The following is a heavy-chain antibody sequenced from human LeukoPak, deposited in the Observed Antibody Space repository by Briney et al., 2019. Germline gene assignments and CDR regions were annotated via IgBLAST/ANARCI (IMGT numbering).Heavy chain of an antibody. D-gene: IGHD3-22*01. J-gene: IGHJ4*02. V-gene: IGHV5-51*01. CDR2: IYPGDSDT. Sequence: GESLKISCKASGYSFTSHWIGGVRQMPGKGLEWMGIIYPGDSDTRYSPSFQGQVTISADKSISTASLQWSSLKASDTAMYYCARLNDYDSSGYYYVVDYWGQGTLVTVSS. CDR3: ARLNDYDSSGYYYVVDY. CDR1: GYSFTSHW.